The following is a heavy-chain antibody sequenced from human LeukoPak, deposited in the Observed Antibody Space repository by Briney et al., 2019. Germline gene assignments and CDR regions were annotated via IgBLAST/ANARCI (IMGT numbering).Heavy chain of an antibody. CDR2: ISHSGST. CDR3: ARALVRATMVWYFDL. J-gene: IGHJ2*01. Sequence: SETLSLTCAVSGXSFSGYYWSWIRQPPGKGQEWIGEISHSGSTNYSPSLKSRVTISVDTSKNQFSLNLSSVTAADTAVYYCARALVRATMVWYFDLWGRGTLVTVSS. V-gene: IGHV4-34*01. CDR1: GXSFSGYY. D-gene: IGHD5-12*01.